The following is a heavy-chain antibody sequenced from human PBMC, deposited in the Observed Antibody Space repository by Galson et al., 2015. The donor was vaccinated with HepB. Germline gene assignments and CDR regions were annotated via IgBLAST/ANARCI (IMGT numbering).Heavy chain of an antibody. CDR2: INAANGNT. V-gene: IGHV1-3*01. D-gene: IGHD3-3*02. CDR3: ARGPFSRRNGVDV. J-gene: IGHJ6*02. Sequence: SVKVSCKASGYTLSHYAIHWVRQAVGQRLEWMGWINAANGNTKYSQKFQDRVTITRDTSANTAYMELTNLNSEDTATYYCARGPFSRRNGVDVWGQGTTLSVTS. CDR1: GYTLSHYA.